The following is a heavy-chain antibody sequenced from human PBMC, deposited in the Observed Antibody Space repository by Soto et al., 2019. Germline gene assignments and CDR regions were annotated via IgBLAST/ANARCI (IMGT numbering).Heavy chain of an antibody. J-gene: IGHJ4*02. CDR3: ARDVNFSGYWYYFDY. V-gene: IGHV3-48*02. D-gene: IGHD3-22*01. Sequence: EVQLVESGGGLVQPGGSLRLSCAASGFTFSSYSMNWVRQAPGKGLEWVSYISSSSSTIYYADSVKGRFTISRDNAKNSLYLQMNSLRDEDTAVYYCARDVNFSGYWYYFDYWGQGTLVTVSS. CDR1: GFTFSSYS. CDR2: ISSSSSTI.